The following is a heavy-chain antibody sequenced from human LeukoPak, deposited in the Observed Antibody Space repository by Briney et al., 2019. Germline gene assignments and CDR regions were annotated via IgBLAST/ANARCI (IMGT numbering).Heavy chain of an antibody. Sequence: GGSLRLSCAASGFTFSSYAMSWVRQAPGKGLEWVSAISGSGGSTYYADSVKGRSTISRDNSKNTLYLQMNSLRAEDTAVYYCAKGEVSGGSFDYWGQGTLVTVSS. J-gene: IGHJ4*02. V-gene: IGHV3-23*01. CDR3: AKGEVSGGSFDY. CDR2: ISGSGGST. CDR1: GFTFSSYA. D-gene: IGHD2-15*01.